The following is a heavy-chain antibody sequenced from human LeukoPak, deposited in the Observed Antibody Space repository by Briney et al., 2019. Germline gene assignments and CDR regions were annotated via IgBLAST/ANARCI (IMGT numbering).Heavy chain of an antibody. CDR1: GASSNACY. CDR3: ARPGQSAWWVYFNY. Sequence: SETLSLTCTVSGASSNACYWTWLRQPPGKGREWVGYVHSRGSTSYSPSVRCRGTKSVEPCKNQFSLSLSSVTAADTAVYYCARPGQSAWWVYFNYWGQGILVTVSS. V-gene: IGHV4-4*09. D-gene: IGHD2-15*01. J-gene: IGHJ4*02. CDR2: VHSRGST.